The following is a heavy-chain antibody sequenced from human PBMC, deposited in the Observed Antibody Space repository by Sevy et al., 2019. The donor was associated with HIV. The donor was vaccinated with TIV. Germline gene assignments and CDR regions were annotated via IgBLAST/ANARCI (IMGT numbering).Heavy chain of an antibody. CDR1: GFTFSSYW. D-gene: IGHD2-15*01. J-gene: IGHJ5*02. CDR3: ARQHLGYCSGGSCYSKWFDP. V-gene: IGHV3-7*03. Sequence: GSLRLSFSGSGFTFSSYWMSLVRQAPGKGLEGVANIKQDGSEKYYVDSVKGRFTISRDNAKNSLYLKMNSLRAEDTAVYYCARQHLGYCSGGSCYSKWFDPWGQGTLVTVSS. CDR2: IKQDGSEK.